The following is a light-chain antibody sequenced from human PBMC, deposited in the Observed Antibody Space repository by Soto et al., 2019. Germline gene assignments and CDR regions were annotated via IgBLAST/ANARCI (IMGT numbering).Light chain of an antibody. J-gene: IGKJ3*01. Sequence: DIQMTQSPTSLSASVGDRVTITCRASQGIRNFVAWYQQKPGKAPKLLIYAASTLQSGVPSRFSGSGSGTDFNLTSISLQPEDVATHSCRKYRSVPVFGPGAKVEIK. CDR3: RKYRSVPV. CDR2: AAS. V-gene: IGKV1-27*01. CDR1: QGIRNF.